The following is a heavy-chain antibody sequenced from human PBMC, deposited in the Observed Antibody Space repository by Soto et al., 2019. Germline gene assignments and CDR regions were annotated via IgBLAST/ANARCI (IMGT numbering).Heavy chain of an antibody. Sequence: PGGSLRLCCAASGFTFSSYSMNGVRQAPGKGLEWVSYISGSSSNIYYADSVKGRFTISRDNAMNSLYLQMNSLRAEDTAVYYSARDIVAGSGWYACDYWGQGTPVTVSS. CDR3: ARDIVAGSGWYACDY. CDR1: GFTFSSYS. D-gene: IGHD6-19*01. V-gene: IGHV3-48*01. CDR2: ISGSSSNI. J-gene: IGHJ4*02.